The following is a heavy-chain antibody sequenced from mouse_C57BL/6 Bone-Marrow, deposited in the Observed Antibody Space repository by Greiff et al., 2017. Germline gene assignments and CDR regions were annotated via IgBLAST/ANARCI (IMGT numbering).Heavy chain of an antibody. V-gene: IGHV1-26*01. CDR3: ARASVPPLLDY. CDR1: GYTFTDYY. CDR2: INPNNGGT. Sequence: VQLQQSGPELVKPGASVKISCKASGYTFTDYYMNWVKQSHGKSLEWIGDINPNNGGTSYNQKFKGKATLTVDKSSSTAYMELRSLTSEDSAVYYCARASVPPLLDYWGQGTTLTVSS. J-gene: IGHJ2*01.